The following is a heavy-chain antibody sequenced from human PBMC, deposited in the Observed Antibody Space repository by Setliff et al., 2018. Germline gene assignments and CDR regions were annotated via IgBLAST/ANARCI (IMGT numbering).Heavy chain of an antibody. V-gene: IGHV4-4*08. J-gene: IGHJ4*02. CDR2: SSTSGCT. CDR3: ARSLGSGSYYNSRPFYSDY. CDR1: GGSISGDS. D-gene: IGHD3-10*01. Sequence: SETLSLTCTVSGGSISGDSWSWIRQPPGKGLEWIGYSSTSGCTNCNPSLESRVTISVDTSKNQVSLKLTSVTAADTAVYYCARSLGSGSYYNSRPFYSDYWGQGTLVTVSS.